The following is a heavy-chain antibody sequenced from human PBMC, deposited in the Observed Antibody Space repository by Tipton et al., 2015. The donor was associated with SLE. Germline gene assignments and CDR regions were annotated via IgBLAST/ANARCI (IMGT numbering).Heavy chain of an antibody. CDR3: ARAFGVVPAFDY. CDR1: GYSISSGYY. J-gene: IGHJ4*02. D-gene: IGHD3-3*01. Sequence: LSLTCSVSGYSISSGYYWGWIRQPSGKGLEWVSVIYSGGSTYYADSVKGRFTISRDNSKNTLYLQMNSLRAEDTAVYYCARAFGVVPAFDYWGQGTLVTVSS. V-gene: IGHV3-53*05. CDR2: IYSGGST.